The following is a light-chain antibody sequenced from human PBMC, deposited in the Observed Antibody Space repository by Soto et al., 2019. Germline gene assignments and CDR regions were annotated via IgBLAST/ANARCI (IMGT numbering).Light chain of an antibody. V-gene: IGLV2-14*01. CDR3: SSYSSTTLL. CDR2: EVS. J-gene: IGLJ1*01. Sequence: PASVSGSPGQSITISCTGTSSDVGGHDYVSWYQQHPGKAPKLIIFEVSYRPSGISNRFSGSKSGNTASLTISGLQAEDEADYYCSSYSSTTLLFGAGTKVTVL. CDR1: SSDVGGHDY.